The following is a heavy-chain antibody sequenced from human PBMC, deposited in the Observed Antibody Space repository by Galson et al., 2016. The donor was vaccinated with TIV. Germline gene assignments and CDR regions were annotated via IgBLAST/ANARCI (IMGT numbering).Heavy chain of an antibody. CDR3: ARTSYTPMGY. V-gene: IGHV1-69*06. CDR2: IIRGFGTV. Sequence: SVKVSCKASGGTFSSFAINWVRQAPGQGLEWMGEIIRGFGTVRYAQKFQARITITADTSTTTSVMELSSLTSDDTAVYYCARTSYTPMGYWGQGTLVTVSS. D-gene: IGHD5-18*01. J-gene: IGHJ4*01. CDR1: GGTFSSFA.